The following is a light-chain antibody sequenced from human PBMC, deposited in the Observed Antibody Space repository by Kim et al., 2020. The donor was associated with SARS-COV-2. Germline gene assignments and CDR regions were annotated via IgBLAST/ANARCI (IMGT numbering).Light chain of an antibody. CDR1: QSVSSSY. CDR2: GAS. CDR3: QQYGSSF. V-gene: IGKV3-20*01. J-gene: IGKJ4*01. Sequence: SWSPGERATLSCRASQSVSSSYLAWYQQKPGQAPRLLIYGASSRATGIPDRFSGSGSGTDFTLTISRLEPEDFAVYYCQQYGSSFFGGGTKVDIK.